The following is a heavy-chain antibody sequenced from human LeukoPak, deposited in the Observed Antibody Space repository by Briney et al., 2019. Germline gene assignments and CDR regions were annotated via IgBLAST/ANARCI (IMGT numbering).Heavy chain of an antibody. D-gene: IGHD3-3*01. V-gene: IGHV3-74*01. J-gene: IGHJ3*02. Sequence: GGSLRLSCAASGFTFSSYWMHWVRQAPGKGLVWVSRVDSDGSSTTYADSVKGRFTISRDNAKNTPYLQINSLRAEDTAVYYCARGITIFGVVNDVFDIWGQGTMVTVSS. CDR3: ARGITIFGVVNDVFDI. CDR2: VDSDGSST. CDR1: GFTFSSYW.